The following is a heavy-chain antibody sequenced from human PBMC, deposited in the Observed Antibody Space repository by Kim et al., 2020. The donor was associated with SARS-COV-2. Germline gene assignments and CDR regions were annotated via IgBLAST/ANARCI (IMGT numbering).Heavy chain of an antibody. D-gene: IGHD2-8*01. CDR2: TT. V-gene: IGHV1-46*01. Sequence: TTSYAQKFQGRVTMTRDTSTSTVYMELSSLRSEDTAVYYCARDRGYAGDYWGQGTLVTVSS. J-gene: IGHJ4*02. CDR3: ARDRGYAGDY.